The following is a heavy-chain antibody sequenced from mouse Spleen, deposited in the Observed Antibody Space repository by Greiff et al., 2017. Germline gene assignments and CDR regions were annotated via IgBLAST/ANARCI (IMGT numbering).Heavy chain of an antibody. CDR3: AREIYYGDHFDY. D-gene: IGHD2-13*01. J-gene: IGHJ2*01. V-gene: IGHV1-4*01. CDR1: GYTFTSYT. Sequence: QVQLQQSGAELARPGASVKMSCKASGYTFTSYTMHWVKQRPGQGLEWIGYINPSSGYTKYNQKFKDKATLTADKSSSTAYMQLSSLTSEDSAVYYCAREIYYGDHFDYWGQGTTLTVSS. CDR2: INPSSGYT.